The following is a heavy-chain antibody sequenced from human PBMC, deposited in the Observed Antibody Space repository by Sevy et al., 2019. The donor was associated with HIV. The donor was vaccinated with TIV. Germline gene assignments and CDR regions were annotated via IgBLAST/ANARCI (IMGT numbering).Heavy chain of an antibody. CDR2: FSFGCGKI. CDR3: AREGCSKPHDY. J-gene: IGHJ4*02. Sequence: GGSLRLSCAASGFTFSSYAMSWVRQAPGKGLEWVSTFSFGCGKINYADSVKGRFTISRDHSKNTLYLQMHSLRAEDTAVYYCAREGCSKPHDYWGQGTLVTVSS. CDR1: GFTFSSYA. D-gene: IGHD3-10*02. V-gene: IGHV3-23*01.